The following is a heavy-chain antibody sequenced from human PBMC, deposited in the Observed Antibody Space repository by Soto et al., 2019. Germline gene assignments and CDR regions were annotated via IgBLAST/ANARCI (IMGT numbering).Heavy chain of an antibody. CDR1: GGSISSSSYY. J-gene: IGHJ5*02. V-gene: IGHV4-39*01. D-gene: IGHD6-13*01. CDR2: IYYSGST. CDR3: ARSGAVAAAVNWFDP. Sequence: SETLSLTCTVSGGSISSSSYYWGWIRQPPGKGLEWIGSIYYSGSTYYNPSLKSRVTISVDTSKNQFSLKLSSVTAADTAVYYCARSGAVAAAVNWFDPWGQGTLVTFSS.